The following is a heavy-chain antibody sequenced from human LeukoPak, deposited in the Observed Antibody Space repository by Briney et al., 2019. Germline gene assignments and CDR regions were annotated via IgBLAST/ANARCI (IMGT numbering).Heavy chain of an antibody. D-gene: IGHD3-10*01. CDR3: AKDPLAMVRAPGFDY. Sequence: GGSLRLSCAASGFTFDDYAMHWVRQAPGKGLGWVSGISWNSGSIGYADSVKGRFTISRDNAKNSLYLQMNSLRAEDTALYYCAKDPLAMVRAPGFDYWGQGTLVTVSS. CDR1: GFTFDDYA. CDR2: ISWNSGSI. V-gene: IGHV3-9*01. J-gene: IGHJ4*02.